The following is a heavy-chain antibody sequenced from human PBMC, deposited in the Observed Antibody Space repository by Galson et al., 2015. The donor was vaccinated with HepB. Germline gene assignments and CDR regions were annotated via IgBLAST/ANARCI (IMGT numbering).Heavy chain of an antibody. CDR1: GGTFSSYT. CDR3: ARVLTSCGGDCPRGPRVYYFDY. V-gene: IGHV1-69*02. Sequence: SVKVSCKASGGTFSSYTISWVRQAPGQGLEWMGRIIPILGIANYAQKFQGRVTITADKSTSTAYMELSSLRSEDTAVYYCARVLTSCGGDCPRGPRVYYFDYWGQGTLVTVSS. J-gene: IGHJ4*02. D-gene: IGHD2-21*02. CDR2: IIPILGIA.